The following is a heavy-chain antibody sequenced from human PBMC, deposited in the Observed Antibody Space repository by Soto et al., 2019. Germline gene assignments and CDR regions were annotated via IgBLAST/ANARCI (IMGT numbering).Heavy chain of an antibody. CDR3: AREGIDILTGYYSYFEY. D-gene: IGHD3-9*01. CDR2: IYYSGST. V-gene: IGHV4-59*01. Sequence: PETLSLTGTVAGGSSSSYCWSWIRQPPGKGLEWIGYIYYSGSTNYNPSLKSRVTISVDTSKNQFSLKLSSVTAADTAVYYCAREGIDILTGYYSYFEYWGQGTLVTVSS. J-gene: IGHJ4*02. CDR1: GGSSSSYC.